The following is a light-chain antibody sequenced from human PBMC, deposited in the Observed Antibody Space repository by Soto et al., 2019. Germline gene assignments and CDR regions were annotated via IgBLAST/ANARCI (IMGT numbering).Light chain of an antibody. CDR2: EGS. Sequence: QSALTQPASVSGSPGQSITIPCTGTSSDVGNYNLVSGFQQHPGKAPKLMIYEGSKRPSGVSNRFSGSKSGNTASLTISGLQAEDEADYYCCSYAGTSTYVFGTGTKLTVL. CDR3: CSYAGTSTYV. V-gene: IGLV2-23*01. J-gene: IGLJ1*01. CDR1: SSDVGNYNL.